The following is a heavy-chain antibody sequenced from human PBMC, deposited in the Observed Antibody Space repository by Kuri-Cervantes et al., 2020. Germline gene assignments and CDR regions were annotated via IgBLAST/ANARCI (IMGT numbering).Heavy chain of an antibody. D-gene: IGHD2-15*01. Sequence: LRLSCTVSGGSISSSSYYWGWIRQPAGKGLEWIGRIYTSGSTNYNPSLKSRVTISVDTSKNQFSLKLSSVTAADTAVYYCARGHCSGGSCYDYWGQGTLVTVSS. J-gene: IGHJ4*02. V-gene: IGHV4-61*02. CDR2: IYTSGST. CDR1: GGSISSSSYY. CDR3: ARGHCSGGSCYDY.